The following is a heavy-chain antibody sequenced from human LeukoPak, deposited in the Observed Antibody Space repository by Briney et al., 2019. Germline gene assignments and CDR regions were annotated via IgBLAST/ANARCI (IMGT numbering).Heavy chain of an antibody. V-gene: IGHV3-30*02. CDR3: ARRAGAYSHPYDY. D-gene: IGHD4/OR15-4a*01. CDR1: GFTFSSYD. CDR2: IRYDGSNK. Sequence: GGSLRLSCAASGFTFSSYDMHWVRQAPGKGLEWVAFIRYDGSNKYNADSVKGRFTISRDNSKNTLYLQMNSLRAEDTAVYYCARRAGAYSHPYDYWGQGTLVTVSS. J-gene: IGHJ4*02.